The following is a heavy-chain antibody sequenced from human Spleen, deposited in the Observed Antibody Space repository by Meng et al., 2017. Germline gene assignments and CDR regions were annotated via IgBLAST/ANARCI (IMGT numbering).Heavy chain of an antibody. CDR2: INPNSGGT. Sequence: ASVKVSCKASGYTFTGYYMHWVRQAPGQGLEWMGRINPNSGGTNYAQKFQGRVTMTRDTSISTAYMELSRLRSDDTAVYYCARRGEGTYYYGSGSYYNPYYYYGMDVWGQGPTVTVSS. V-gene: IGHV1-2*06. CDR1: GYTFTGYY. J-gene: IGHJ6*02. D-gene: IGHD3-10*01. CDR3: ARRGEGTYYYGSGSYYNPYYYYGMDV.